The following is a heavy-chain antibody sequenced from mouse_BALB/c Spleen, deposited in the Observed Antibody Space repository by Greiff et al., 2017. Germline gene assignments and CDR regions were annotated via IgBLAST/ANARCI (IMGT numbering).Heavy chain of an antibody. Sequence: QVQLKQSGAELVRPGASVTLSCKASGYTFTDYEMHWVKQTPVHGLEWIGAIDPETGGTAYNQKFKGKATLTADKSSSTAYMELRSLTSEDSAVYYCTAGGYDGYYGAYWGQGTLVTVSA. J-gene: IGHJ3*01. D-gene: IGHD2-3*01. CDR3: TAGGYDGYYGAY. V-gene: IGHV1-15*01. CDR2: IDPETGGT. CDR1: GYTFTDYE.